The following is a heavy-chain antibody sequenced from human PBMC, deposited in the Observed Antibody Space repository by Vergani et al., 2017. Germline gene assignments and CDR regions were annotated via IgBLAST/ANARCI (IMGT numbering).Heavy chain of an antibody. J-gene: IGHJ5*02. CDR2: ININSGNP. V-gene: IGHV7-4-1*02. D-gene: IGHD2-15*01. Sequence: QVQLVQSGSEVKKPGASVKVSCRASGYTFTNYALNWVRQAPGQGLECMGWININSGNPSYAQGFKGRFVFSLDSSVSTSYLQINSLQPEDTAVYYCVRTRSGSCTGGSCYSGWFDPWGQGTLVTVSS. CDR3: VRTRSGSCTGGSCYSGWFDP. CDR1: GYTFTNYA.